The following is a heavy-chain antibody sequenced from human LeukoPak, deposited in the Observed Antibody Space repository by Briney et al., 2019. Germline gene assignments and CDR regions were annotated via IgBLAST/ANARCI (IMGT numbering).Heavy chain of an antibody. CDR2: IIPIFGTA. Sequence: SVKVSCKASGGTFSSYAISWVRQAPGQGLEWMGRIIPIFGTANYAQKFQGRVTITTDESTSTAYMELSSLRSEDTAVYYCAIPVSSRAFDIWGQGTMVTVSS. CDR1: GGTFSSYA. CDR3: AIPVSSRAFDI. V-gene: IGHV1-69*05. J-gene: IGHJ3*02. D-gene: IGHD2-15*01.